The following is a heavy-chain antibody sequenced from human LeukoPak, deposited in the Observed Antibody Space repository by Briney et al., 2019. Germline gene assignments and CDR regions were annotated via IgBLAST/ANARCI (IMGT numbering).Heavy chain of an antibody. CDR1: GGSISSYY. CDR2: LYYTGST. D-gene: IGHD5-12*01. J-gene: IGHJ2*01. Sequence: SETLSLTCTVSGGSISSYYWSWIRQPPGKGLEWIGYLYYTGSTNYNPSLKSRVTISVDTSKNQFSLKLTSVTAADTAVYYCARPKSGLDDSNFDLWGRGTLVTVSS. CDR3: ARPKSGLDDSNFDL. V-gene: IGHV4-59*01.